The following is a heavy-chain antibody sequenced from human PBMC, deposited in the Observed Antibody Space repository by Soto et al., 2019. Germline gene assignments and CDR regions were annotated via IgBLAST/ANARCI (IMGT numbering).Heavy chain of an antibody. CDR1: GFTVGSNY. J-gene: IGHJ6*02. CDR3: ARSTYYDILNGSYYYYAMDV. V-gene: IGHV3-53*01. CDR2: IYSEGTP. D-gene: IGHD3-9*01. Sequence: ILSCAASGFTVGSNYMSWVRQAPGKGLEWVSVIYSEGTPYYADSVKGRFTISRENSNNTLYLHMNNLRAEDTAVYYCARSTYYDILNGSYYYYAMDVCGQGTTVTVYS.